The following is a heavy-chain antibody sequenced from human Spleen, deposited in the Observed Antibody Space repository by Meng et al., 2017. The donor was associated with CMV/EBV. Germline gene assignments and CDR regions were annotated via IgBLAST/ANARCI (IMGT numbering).Heavy chain of an antibody. Sequence: GGPLRLSCAASGFTFSTYSMNWVRQAPGKGLEWVSYISSSSSNIYYADSVKGRFTISRDNARNSLFLQMNSLRAEDTAIYYCAKVVERSATNYYNGMDVWGQGTTVTVSS. J-gene: IGHJ6*02. CDR1: GFTFSTYS. CDR2: ISSSSSNI. CDR3: AKVVERSATNYYNGMDV. V-gene: IGHV3-48*04.